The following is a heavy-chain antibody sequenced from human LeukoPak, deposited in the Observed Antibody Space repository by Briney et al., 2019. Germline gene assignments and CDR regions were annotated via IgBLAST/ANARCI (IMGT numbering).Heavy chain of an antibody. CDR3: ANGWSPDY. V-gene: IGHV3-23*01. CDR2: ISGSGGST. CDR1: GFTFSSYA. Sequence: QAGGSLRLSCAASGFTFSSYAMSWVRQAPGKGLEWVSGISGSGGSTYYADSVKGRFTIFRDNSKNTLYLQMNSLRAEDTAVYHCANGWSPDYWGRGTLVTDSS. J-gene: IGHJ4*02. D-gene: IGHD2-15*01.